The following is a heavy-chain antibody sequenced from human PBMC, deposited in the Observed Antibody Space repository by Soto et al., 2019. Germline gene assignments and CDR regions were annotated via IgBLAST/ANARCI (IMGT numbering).Heavy chain of an antibody. V-gene: IGHV1-69*12. Sequence: QVQLVQSGAEVKKPGSSVKVSCKASGGTFSSYAISWVRQAPGQGLEWMGGIIPIFGTANYAQKFQGRVTITADESTRTGYRELSSLRSEDTAVYYCAGGRAIFGVVIYYYYGMDFWGQGTTVTVSS. CDR3: AGGRAIFGVVIYYYYGMDF. CDR1: GGTFSSYA. CDR2: IIPIFGTA. J-gene: IGHJ6*02. D-gene: IGHD3-3*01.